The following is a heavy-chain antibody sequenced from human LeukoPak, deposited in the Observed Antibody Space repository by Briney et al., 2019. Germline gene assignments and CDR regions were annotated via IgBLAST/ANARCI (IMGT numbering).Heavy chain of an antibody. CDR2: FYSSGST. J-gene: IGHJ4*02. D-gene: IGHD6-19*01. CDR3: VRDGRFDSACFDS. V-gene: IGHV4-39*07. Sequence: PSETLSLTCNVSGDPLNDNLYYWGWIRQSPGKGLEWIGAFYSSGSTSSHSSLKSRVTISVDTSRTQLSLKLDSVTDTDTAVYYCVRDGRFDSACFDSWGPGILVTVSS. CDR1: GDPLNDNLYY.